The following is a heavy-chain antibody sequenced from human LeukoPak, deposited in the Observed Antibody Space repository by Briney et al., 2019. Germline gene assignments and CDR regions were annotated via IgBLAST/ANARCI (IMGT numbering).Heavy chain of an antibody. CDR1: GYTFTGYY. D-gene: IGHD3-9*01. CDR3: ARVIASAYYDILTGYYYFDY. J-gene: IGHJ4*02. V-gene: IGHV1-2*02. CDR2: INPNSGGT. Sequence: ASVKVPCKASGYTFTGYYMHWVRQAPGQGLEWMGWINPNSGGTNYAQKFQGRVTMTRDTSISTAYMELSRLRSDDTAVYYCARVIASAYYDILTGYYYFDYWGQGTLVTVSS.